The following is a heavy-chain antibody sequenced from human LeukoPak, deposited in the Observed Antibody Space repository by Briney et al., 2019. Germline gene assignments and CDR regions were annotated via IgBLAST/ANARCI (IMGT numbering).Heavy chain of an antibody. CDR3: ARGDAPPTTVVTPRWYFDL. CDR1: GGSFSGYY. Sequence: SETLSLTCAVYGGSFSGYYWSWIRQPPGKGLEWIGEINHSGSTNYNPSLKSRVTISVDTSKNQFSLKLSSVTAADTAVYYCARGDAPPTTVVTPRWYFDLWGRGTTVTVSS. J-gene: IGHJ2*01. CDR2: INHSGST. V-gene: IGHV4-34*01. D-gene: IGHD4-23*01.